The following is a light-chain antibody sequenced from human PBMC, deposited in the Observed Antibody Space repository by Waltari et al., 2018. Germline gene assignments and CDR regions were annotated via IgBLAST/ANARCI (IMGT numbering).Light chain of an antibody. V-gene: IGKV2-28*01. Sequence: DIVMTQSPLSLPVTPGEPASIPCRSSQSPLHSNGDNYLDWYLQKPGQSPTPLIYLGSNRASGVPDRFSGSGSGTDFTLKISRVEAEDVGVYYCMQALQTPKFGQGTKVEIK. CDR3: MQALQTPK. CDR1: QSPLHSNGDNY. CDR2: LGS. J-gene: IGKJ1*01.